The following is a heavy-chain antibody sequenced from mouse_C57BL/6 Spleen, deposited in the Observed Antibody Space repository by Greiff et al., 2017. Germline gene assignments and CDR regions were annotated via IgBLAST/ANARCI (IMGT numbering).Heavy chain of an antibody. D-gene: IGHD2-5*01. CDR1: GYTFTDYN. CDR2: INPNNGGT. Sequence: VQLQQSGPELVKPGASVKMSCKASGYTFTDYNMHWVKQSPGKSLEWIGYINPNNGGTRYNQKFKGKATLTENKSSSTAYMELRSLTSEDSAVYYCARDYSIWYFDVWGTGTTVTVSS. J-gene: IGHJ1*03. V-gene: IGHV1-22*01. CDR3: ARDYSIWYFDV.